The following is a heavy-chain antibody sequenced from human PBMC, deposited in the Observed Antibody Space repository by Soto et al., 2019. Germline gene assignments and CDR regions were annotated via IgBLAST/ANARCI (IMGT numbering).Heavy chain of an antibody. D-gene: IGHD3-10*01. CDR3: AKCAYGSGPYCSFDY. J-gene: IGHJ4*02. CDR2: ISGSGAGT. Sequence: VQLLESGGGLVQPGGSLRLSCAASGFTFSSYAMGWVRLAPGKVLEWVSGISGSGAGTYYADSVRGRFTIDRDNSKNTPHLQMTRQRAEDTDVYNCAKCAYGSGPYCSFDYWGQGTLVTVSS. V-gene: IGHV3-23*01. CDR1: GFTFSSYA.